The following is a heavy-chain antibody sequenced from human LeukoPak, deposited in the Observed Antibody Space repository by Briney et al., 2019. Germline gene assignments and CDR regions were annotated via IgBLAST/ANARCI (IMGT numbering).Heavy chain of an antibody. J-gene: IGHJ4*02. CDR1: GGSISSSNW. CDR3: ASTSGYSSSSAFDY. V-gene: IGHV4-4*02. D-gene: IGHD6-6*01. Sequence: SETLSLTCAVSGGSISSSNWWSWVRQPPGKGLEWIGEIYHSGSTNYSPSLKRRVTMSVDTSKNQFSLKLTSATAADTAVYYCASTSGYSSSSAFDYWGQGTLVTVSS. CDR2: IYHSGST.